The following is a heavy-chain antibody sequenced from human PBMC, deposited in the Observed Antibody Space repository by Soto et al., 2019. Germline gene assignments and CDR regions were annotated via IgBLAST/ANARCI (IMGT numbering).Heavy chain of an antibody. V-gene: IGHV3-48*02. CDR1: GFTFSSYV. CDR3: ASASSGSYYFTPPDY. Sequence: GGSLRLSCAASGFTFSSYVMNWVRQAPGKGLEWVSYISSSSSTIYYADSVKGRFTISRDNAKNSLYLQMNSLRDEDTAVYYCASASSGSYYFTPPDYWGQGTLVTVSS. D-gene: IGHD3-10*01. J-gene: IGHJ4*02. CDR2: ISSSSSTI.